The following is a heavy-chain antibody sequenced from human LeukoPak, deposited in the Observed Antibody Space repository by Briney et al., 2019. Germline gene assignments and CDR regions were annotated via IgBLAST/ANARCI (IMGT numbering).Heavy chain of an antibody. CDR1: GFALSSHW. J-gene: IGHJ6*02. CDR3: ARNNGMGV. V-gene: IGHV3-7*03. Sequence: PGGSLRLSCAASGFALSSHWMTWVRQVPGRGPEWVANVNRDGSETYYLDSVTGRFTISKDNAKNSLYLQMNSLRAEDTALYHCARNNGMGVWGQGTTVIVSS. CDR2: VNRDGSET.